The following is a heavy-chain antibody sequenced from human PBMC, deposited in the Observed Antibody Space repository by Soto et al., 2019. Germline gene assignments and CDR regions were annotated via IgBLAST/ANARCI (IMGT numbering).Heavy chain of an antibody. D-gene: IGHD2-2*01. CDR3: ARAPFSRLADYFDY. J-gene: IGHJ4*02. V-gene: IGHV4-61*01. CDR1: GGSVGSDSYY. Sequence: QVQLRESGPGLVKPSETLSLTCTIPGGSVGSDSYYWSWIRQPPGKGLEWIGYIYYNGRTNYNPSLKRRVSISIDTSMNQFSLKLSSVTAADTAVYFCARAPFSRLADYFDYWGQGTLATVSS. CDR2: IYYNGRT.